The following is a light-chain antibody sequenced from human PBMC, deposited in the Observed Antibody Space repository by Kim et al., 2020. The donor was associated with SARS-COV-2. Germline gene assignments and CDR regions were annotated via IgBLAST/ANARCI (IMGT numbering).Light chain of an antibody. J-gene: IGKJ1*01. V-gene: IGKV3-20*01. CDR3: QQYGSSPL. CDR1: QSVSSSY. Sequence: EIVLTQSPGTLSLSPGERATLSCMASQSVSSSYLAWYQQKPGQAPRLLIYGASSRATGIPDRFSGSGSGTDFTLTISRLEPEDFAVYYCQQYGSSPLFGQGTKVDIK. CDR2: GAS.